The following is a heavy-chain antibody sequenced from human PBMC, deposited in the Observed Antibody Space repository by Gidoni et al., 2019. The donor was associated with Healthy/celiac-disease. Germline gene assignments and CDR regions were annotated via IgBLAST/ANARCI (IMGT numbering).Heavy chain of an antibody. CDR3: ARGVSYGYLSYYYYDMDV. V-gene: IGHV4-34*01. Sequence: QVQLQQWGAGLLKPSETLSLPCAVYGGSFRCYYWSWIRQPPGKGLEWIGEINHSGSTNYNPSLKSRVTISVDTSKNQFSLKLSSVTAADTAVYYCARGVSYGYLSYYYYDMDVWGKGTTVTVSS. J-gene: IGHJ6*03. CDR1: GGSFRCYY. D-gene: IGHD5-18*01. CDR2: INHSGST.